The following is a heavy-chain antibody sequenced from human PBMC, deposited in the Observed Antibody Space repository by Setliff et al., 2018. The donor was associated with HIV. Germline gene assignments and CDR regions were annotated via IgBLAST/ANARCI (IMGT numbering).Heavy chain of an antibody. Sequence: SETLSLTCSVSGGSFSGYYWSWIRQPPGKGLEWIGYIYIYNSGSTNYNPSLTSRVTISADTSRNQFSLRLTSVTAADTAIYYCARGVNFDYWGQGTQVTVS. CDR2: IYIYNSGST. CDR3: ARGVNFDY. D-gene: IGHD3-3*01. J-gene: IGHJ4*02. V-gene: IGHV4-59*01. CDR1: GGSFSGYY.